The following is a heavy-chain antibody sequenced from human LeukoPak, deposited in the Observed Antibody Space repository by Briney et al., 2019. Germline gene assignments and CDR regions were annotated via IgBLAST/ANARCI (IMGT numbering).Heavy chain of an antibody. Sequence: GGSLRLSCAASGFTFSSYSMNWARQAPGKGLEWVSYISYSSSTIYYADSVKGRFTISRDNAKNSLYLQMNSLRAEDTAVYYCVRDGVRDGLYFDYWGQGTLVTVSS. CDR2: ISYSSSTI. CDR3: VRDGVRDGLYFDY. D-gene: IGHD5-24*01. V-gene: IGHV3-48*04. J-gene: IGHJ4*02. CDR1: GFTFSSYS.